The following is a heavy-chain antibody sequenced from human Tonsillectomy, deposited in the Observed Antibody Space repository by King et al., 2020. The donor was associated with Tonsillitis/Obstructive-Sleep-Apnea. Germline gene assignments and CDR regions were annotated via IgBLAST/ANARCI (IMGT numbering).Heavy chain of an antibody. J-gene: IGHJ4*02. V-gene: IGHV3-30*04. CDR3: ASDSAAMGYFDY. D-gene: IGHD2-2*01. CDR1: GFTFSSSP. CDR2: ISYDGTHK. Sequence: VQLVESGGGVVQPGRSLRLSCAASGFTFSSSPMHWVRQAPGGGLEWVALISYDGTHKYYADSLTGRFTITRANSKNTLYLQMNSLTAEDTDIYFCASDSAAMGYFDYWGQGTLVTVSS.